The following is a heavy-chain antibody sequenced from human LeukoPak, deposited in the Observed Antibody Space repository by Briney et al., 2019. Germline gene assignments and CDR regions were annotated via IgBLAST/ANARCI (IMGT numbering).Heavy chain of an antibody. CDR1: GYTFTSYG. Sequence: GASVKVSCKASGYTFTSYGISWVRQAPGQGLEWMGWISAYNGNTNYAQKVQGRVTMTTDTSTSTAYMELRSLRSDDAAVYYCARVAYYDILTGPRAFDIWGQGTMVTVSS. D-gene: IGHD3-9*01. J-gene: IGHJ3*02. V-gene: IGHV1-18*04. CDR3: ARVAYYDILTGPRAFDI. CDR2: ISAYNGNT.